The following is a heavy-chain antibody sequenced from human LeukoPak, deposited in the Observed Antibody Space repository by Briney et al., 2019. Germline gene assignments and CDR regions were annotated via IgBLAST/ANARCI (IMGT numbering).Heavy chain of an antibody. D-gene: IGHD2-2*01. CDR2: INHSGST. J-gene: IGHJ4*02. CDR3: ARDPLASYCSSTSCYGGY. V-gene: IGHV4-34*01. CDR1: GGSFSGYY. Sequence: SETLSLTCAVYGGSFSGYYWSWIRQPPGKGLEGIGEINHSGSTNYNPSLKSRVTISVDTSKNQFSLKLSSVTAADTAVYYCARDPLASYCSSTSCYGGYWGQGTLVTVSS.